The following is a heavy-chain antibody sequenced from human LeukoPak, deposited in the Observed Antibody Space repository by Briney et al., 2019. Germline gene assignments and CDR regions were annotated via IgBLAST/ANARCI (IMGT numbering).Heavy chain of an antibody. V-gene: IGHV3-30*02. Sequence: GGSLRLSCAASGFTFSSYGMHWVRQAPGKGLEWVAFIRYDGSNKYYADSVKGRFTISRDNSKNTLYLQMSSLRAEDTAVYYCAKDTQTYYYDSSGYYWGDFDYWGQGTLVTVSS. D-gene: IGHD3-22*01. CDR3: AKDTQTYYYDSSGYYWGDFDY. CDR2: IRYDGSNK. CDR1: GFTFSSYG. J-gene: IGHJ4*02.